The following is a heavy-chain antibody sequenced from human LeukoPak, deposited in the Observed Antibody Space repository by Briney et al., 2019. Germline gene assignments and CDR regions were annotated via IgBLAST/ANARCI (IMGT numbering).Heavy chain of an antibody. V-gene: IGHV3-21*01. J-gene: IGHJ4*02. D-gene: IGHD3-3*02. CDR3: AREFSTVGNFDY. CDR2: IYFTGNHI. CDR1: GFTFSRFS. Sequence: PGGSLRLSCATSGFTFSRFSMRWVRQAPGKGLEWVSSIYFTGNHISYADSVKGRFTISRDNANNSVYLQMNGLRAEDTAVYYCAREFSTVGNFDYWGQGNLVTVSS.